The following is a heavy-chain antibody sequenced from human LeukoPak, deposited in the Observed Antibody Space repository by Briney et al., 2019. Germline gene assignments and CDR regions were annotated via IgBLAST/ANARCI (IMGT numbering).Heavy chain of an antibody. CDR3: ARERLFRYDAFDI. J-gene: IGHJ3*02. CDR1: GYTFTSYG. Sequence: GASVKVSCKASGYTFTSYGISWVRQARGQGLEWMGWISAYNGNTNYAQKFQGRVTMTRDTSTSTVYMELSSLRSEDTAVYYYARERLFRYDAFDIWGQGTMVTVSS. CDR2: ISAYNGNT. D-gene: IGHD2-21*01. V-gene: IGHV1-18*01.